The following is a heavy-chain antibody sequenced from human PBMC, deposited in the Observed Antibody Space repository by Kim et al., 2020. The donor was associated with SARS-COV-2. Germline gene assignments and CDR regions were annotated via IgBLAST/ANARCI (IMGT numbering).Heavy chain of an antibody. D-gene: IGHD2-8*01. V-gene: IGHV3-30*18. Sequence: GGSLRLSCAASGFTFSSYGMHWVRQAPGKGLEWVAVISYDGSNKYYADSVKGRFTISRDNSKNTLYLQMNSLTAEATAVYYCAKDFLLVYATGRAYYYRMDDGGQGTTATVSS. CDR1: GFTFSSYG. CDR3: AKDFLLVYATGRAYYYRMDD. CDR2: ISYDGSNK. J-gene: IGHJ6*02.